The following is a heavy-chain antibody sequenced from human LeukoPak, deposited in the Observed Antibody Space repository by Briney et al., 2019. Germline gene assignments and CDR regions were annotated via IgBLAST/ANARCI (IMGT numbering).Heavy chain of an antibody. V-gene: IGHV4-4*07. D-gene: IGHD6-19*01. CDR1: GGSIRTYY. CDR2: IDGSGST. J-gene: IGHJ4*02. CDR3: ARSPLSSSGWYRADY. Sequence: PSETLSLTCSVSGGSIRTYYWNWIRQPAGKGLEWIGRIDGSGSTTYSPSLRSRVTMSVDSSKSQISLNLNSVTAADTAIYYCARSPLSSSGWYRADYWGQGTLVTVSS.